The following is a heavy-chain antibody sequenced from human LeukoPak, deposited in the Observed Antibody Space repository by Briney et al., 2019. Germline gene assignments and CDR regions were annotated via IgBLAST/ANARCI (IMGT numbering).Heavy chain of an antibody. Sequence: SETLSLTCTVSGGSLIYTTYFWSWIRQPPGKGLEWIATIHYSGATYYSPSLKSRVTMSVDTSKNQFSLKLTSVTAADTAVYYCARYSFLAWRSFDYWGQGTLVSVSP. CDR2: IHYSGAT. CDR3: ARYSFLAWRSFDY. D-gene: IGHD1-1*01. J-gene: IGHJ4*02. CDR1: GGSLIYTTYF. V-gene: IGHV4-39*01.